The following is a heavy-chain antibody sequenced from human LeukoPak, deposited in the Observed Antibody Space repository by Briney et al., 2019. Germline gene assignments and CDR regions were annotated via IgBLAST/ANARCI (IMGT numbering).Heavy chain of an antibody. CDR1: GYTFTGYY. Sequence: ASVKVSCKASGYTFTGYYMHWVRQAPGQGLEWMGWINPNSGGTNYVQKFQGRVTMTRDTSISTAYMELSRLRSDDTAVYYCARQTLHCSSTSCLSFDPWGQGTLVTVSS. CDR2: INPNSGGT. CDR3: ARQTLHCSSTSCLSFDP. J-gene: IGHJ5*02. D-gene: IGHD2-2*01. V-gene: IGHV1-2*02.